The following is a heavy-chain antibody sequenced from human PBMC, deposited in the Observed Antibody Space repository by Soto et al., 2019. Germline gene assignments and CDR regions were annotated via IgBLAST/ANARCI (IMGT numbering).Heavy chain of an antibody. V-gene: IGHV1-69*01. CDR1: GGTFSSYA. J-gene: IGHJ5*02. CDR2: IIPIFGTA. CDR3: ARVLFEQWELPDNWFDP. Sequence: QVQLVQSGAEVKKPESSVKVSCKASGGTFSSYAISWVRQAPGQGLEWMGGIIPIFGTANYAQKFQGRVTITADASTSTAYMALSSLRSEDTAVYYCARVLFEQWELPDNWFDPWGQGTLVTVSS. D-gene: IGHD1-26*01.